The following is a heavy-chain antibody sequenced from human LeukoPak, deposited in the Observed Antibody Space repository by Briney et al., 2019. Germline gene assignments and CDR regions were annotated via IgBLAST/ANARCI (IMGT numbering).Heavy chain of an antibody. V-gene: IGHV1-18*04. Sequence: GASVKVSCKASGYTFTGYFMHWVRQAPGQGLEWMGWISAYNGNTSYAQKLQGRVTMTTDTSTSTAYMELRSLRSDDTAVYYCAREEHYYDSSGYSRFDYWGQGTLVTVSS. CDR2: ISAYNGNT. J-gene: IGHJ4*02. CDR3: AREEHYYDSSGYSRFDY. D-gene: IGHD3-22*01. CDR1: GYTFTGYF.